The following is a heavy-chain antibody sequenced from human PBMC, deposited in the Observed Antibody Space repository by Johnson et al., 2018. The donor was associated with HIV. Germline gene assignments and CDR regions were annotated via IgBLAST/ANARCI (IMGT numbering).Heavy chain of an antibody. CDR3: AKGGSAVAVAFDI. CDR1: GFTFDDYG. Sequence: VQLVESGGGLVQPGGSLRLSCAASGFTFDDYGMSWVRQTPGKGLEWVSGLNWNGGSTGYADSVKGRFTISRDNSKNTLYLQMNSLRAEDTAVYYCAKGGSAVAVAFDIWGQGTMVTVSS. J-gene: IGHJ3*02. V-gene: IGHV3-20*04. CDR2: LNWNGGST. D-gene: IGHD6-19*01.